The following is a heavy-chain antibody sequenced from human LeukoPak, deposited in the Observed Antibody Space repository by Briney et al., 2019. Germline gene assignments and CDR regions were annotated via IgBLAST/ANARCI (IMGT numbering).Heavy chain of an antibody. Sequence: SETLSLTCAVYGGSFSGYYWSWIRQPPGKGLEWIGSIYYSGSTYYNPSLKSRVTISVDTSKNQFSLKLSSVTAADTAVYYCARELWFGALVSAAYYFDYWGQGTLVTVSS. CDR2: IYYSGST. V-gene: IGHV4-34*01. CDR1: GGSFSGYY. D-gene: IGHD3-10*01. J-gene: IGHJ4*02. CDR3: ARELWFGALVSAAYYFDY.